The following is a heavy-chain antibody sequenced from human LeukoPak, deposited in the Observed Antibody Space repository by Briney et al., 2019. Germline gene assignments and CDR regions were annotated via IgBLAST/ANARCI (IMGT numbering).Heavy chain of an antibody. D-gene: IGHD2-2*01. J-gene: IGHJ6*03. Sequence: SETLSLTCTVSGGSISSYYWSWIRQPPGKGLEWIGYIYYSGSTNYNPPLKSRVTISVDTSKNQFSLKLSSVTAADTAVYYCARGNPADYYYYMDVWGKGTTVTVSS. CDR1: GGSISSYY. V-gene: IGHV4-59*12. CDR3: ARGNPADYYYYMDV. CDR2: IYYSGST.